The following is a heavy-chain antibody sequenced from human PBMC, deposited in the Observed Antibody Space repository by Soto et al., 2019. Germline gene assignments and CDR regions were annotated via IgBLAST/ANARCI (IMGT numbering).Heavy chain of an antibody. J-gene: IGHJ4*02. CDR2: IYSGGST. D-gene: IGHD2-21*01. Sequence: GGSLRLSCAASGFTVSSNYMSWVRQAPGKGLEWVSVIYSGGSTYYADSVKGRFTISRDNSKNTLYLQMNSLRAEDTAVYYCARDAGIVKCGGDCQADYWGQGTLVTVSS. CDR3: ARDAGIVKCGGDCQADY. CDR1: GFTVSSNY. V-gene: IGHV3-66*01.